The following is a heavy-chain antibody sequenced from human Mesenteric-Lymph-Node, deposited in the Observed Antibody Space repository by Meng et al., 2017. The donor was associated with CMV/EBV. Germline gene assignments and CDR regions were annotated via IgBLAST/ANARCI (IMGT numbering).Heavy chain of an antibody. CDR1: GGSISSFY. D-gene: IGHD3-22*01. Sequence: SETLSLTCTVSGGSISSFYWSWIRQPPGKGLEWIGYVYYTGNTNNNPSLKSRVTISVDASKNQFSLNLRPVTAADTAVYYCARILPYYHDSSGYPDVFDIWGQGTLVTVSS. CDR3: ARILPYYHDSSGYPDVFDI. J-gene: IGHJ3*02. V-gene: IGHV4-59*01. CDR2: VYYTGNT.